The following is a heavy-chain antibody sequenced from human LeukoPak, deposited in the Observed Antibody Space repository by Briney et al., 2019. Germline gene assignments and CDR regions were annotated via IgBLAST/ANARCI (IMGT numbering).Heavy chain of an antibody. V-gene: IGHV4-39*07. CDR2: IYYSGST. D-gene: IGHD6-19*01. CDR1: GGPISSSSSY. J-gene: IGHJ4*02. Sequence: PSETLSLTCTVSGGPISSSSSYWGWIRQPPGKGLEWIGSIYYSGSTYYNPSLKSRVTISLDTSKNQFSLNLNSVTAADTAVYYCARAGGSGLIDYWGQGILVTVSS. CDR3: ARAGGSGLIDY.